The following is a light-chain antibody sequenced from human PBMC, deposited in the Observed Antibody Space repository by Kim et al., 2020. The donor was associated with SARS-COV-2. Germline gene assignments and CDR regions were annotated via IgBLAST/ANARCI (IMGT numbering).Light chain of an antibody. J-gene: IGLJ3*02. CDR1: SGSIASNY. Sequence: NFMLTQPHSVSESPGKTVTISCTRSSGSIASNYVQWYQQRPGSSPTTVIYEDNQRPSGVPDRFSGSIDSSSNSASLTISGLKTEDEADYYCQSCDGSTWVFGGGTQLTVL. CDR2: EDN. V-gene: IGLV6-57*01. CDR3: QSCDGSTWV.